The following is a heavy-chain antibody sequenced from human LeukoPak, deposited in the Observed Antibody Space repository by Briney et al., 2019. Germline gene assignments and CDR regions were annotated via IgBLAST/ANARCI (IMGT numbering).Heavy chain of an antibody. Sequence: PGGSLRLSCAASGFTFSSYAMSWVRQAPGKGLEWVSAISGSGGSTYYADSVKGRFTISRDNSKNTLYLQMNSLRAEDTAVYYCAKDPPITMVRGVATVSEYFQHWGQGTLVTVSS. J-gene: IGHJ1*01. CDR2: ISGSGGST. CDR3: AKDPPITMVRGVATVSEYFQH. D-gene: IGHD3-10*01. V-gene: IGHV3-23*01. CDR1: GFTFSSYA.